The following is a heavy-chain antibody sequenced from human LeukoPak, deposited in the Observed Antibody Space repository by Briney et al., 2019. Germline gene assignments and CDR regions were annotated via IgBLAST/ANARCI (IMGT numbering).Heavy chain of an antibody. J-gene: IGHJ4*02. CDR2: ISYDGSNK. CDR1: GFTFSSYG. D-gene: IGHD4-17*01. Sequence: PGGSLRLSCAASGFTFSSYGMHWVRQATGKGLEWVAVISYDGSNKYYADSVKGRFTISRDNSKNTLYLQMNSLRAEDTAVYYCAKDLYGDPESFDYWGQGTLVTVSS. CDR3: AKDLYGDPESFDY. V-gene: IGHV3-30*18.